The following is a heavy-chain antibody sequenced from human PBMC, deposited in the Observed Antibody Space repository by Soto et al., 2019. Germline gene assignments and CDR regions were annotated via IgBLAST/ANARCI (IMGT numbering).Heavy chain of an antibody. V-gene: IGHV3-23*01. Sequence: GGSLRLSCAASGFTFSSYAMSWVRRAPGKALEWVSAISGSGGSTYYAESVKGGFTISRDNSNNTLYLQMNSLRAEDTAVYYCAKGSSIFGVVITVVPNDAFDIWGQGTMVTVSS. CDR2: ISGSGGST. J-gene: IGHJ3*02. D-gene: IGHD3-3*01. CDR1: GFTFSSYA. CDR3: AKGSSIFGVVITVVPNDAFDI.